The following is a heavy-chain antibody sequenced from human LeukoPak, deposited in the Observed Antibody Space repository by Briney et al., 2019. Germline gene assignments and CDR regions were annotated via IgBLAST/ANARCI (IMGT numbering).Heavy chain of an antibody. CDR1: GGSISNYY. Sequence: PSETLSLTCTVSGGSISNYYWSWIRQPAGKGLEWIGRIYTSGSTNYNPSLKSPVTMSVDTSKNQFSLKLSSVTAADTAVYYCARGPRSSDWYSVDYWGRGTLVTVSS. J-gene: IGHJ4*02. CDR3: ARGPRSSDWYSVDY. CDR2: IYTSGST. V-gene: IGHV4-4*07. D-gene: IGHD6-19*01.